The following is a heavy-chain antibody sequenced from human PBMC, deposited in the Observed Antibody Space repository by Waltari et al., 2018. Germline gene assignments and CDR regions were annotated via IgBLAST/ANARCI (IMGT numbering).Heavy chain of an antibody. Sequence: QVQLVQSEAEVKKPGAAVILSCKTSGYSFTSYDINWVRQASGQGPEWMGWLNPKSGDTDHAHNFQGRITMSTDTAINTACLELTSLRSEDTAVYYCARGVGGAARGYYGMDVWGQGTSVTV. D-gene: IGHD1-26*01. CDR1: GYSFTSYD. CDR3: ARGVGGAARGYYGMDV. J-gene: IGHJ6*02. CDR2: LNPKSGDT. V-gene: IGHV1-8*01.